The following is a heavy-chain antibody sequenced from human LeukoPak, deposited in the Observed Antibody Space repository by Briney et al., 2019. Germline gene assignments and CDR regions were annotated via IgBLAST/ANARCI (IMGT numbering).Heavy chain of an antibody. CDR1: GFSLSTGGVG. D-gene: IGHD6-13*01. V-gene: IGHV2-5*02. CDR3: AQYSSTYNWFDP. J-gene: IGHJ5*02. Sequence: SGPTLVNPTQTLTLTCAFSGFSLSTGGVGVGWIRQPPGKALEWLATIYWDDNKRYIPSLKSRLTITKDTSKNQVVLTMTNMDPVDTATYYCAQYSSTYNWFDPWGQGTLVTVSS. CDR2: IYWDDNK.